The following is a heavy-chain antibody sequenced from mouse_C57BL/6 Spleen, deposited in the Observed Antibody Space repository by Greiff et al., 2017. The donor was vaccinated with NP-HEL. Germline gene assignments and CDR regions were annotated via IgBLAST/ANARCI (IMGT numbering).Heavy chain of an antibody. D-gene: IGHD1-1*01. J-gene: IGHJ4*01. CDR1: GYTFTSYW. CDR3: ARKGVTTVVRDYYAMDY. Sequence: VQLQQPGAELVKPGASVKLSCKASGYTFTSYWMHWVKQRPGQGLEWIGMIHPNSGSTNYNEKFKSKATLTVDKSSSTAYMQLSSLTSEDSAVYYCARKGVTTVVRDYYAMDYWGQGTSVTVSS. CDR2: IHPNSGST. V-gene: IGHV1-64*01.